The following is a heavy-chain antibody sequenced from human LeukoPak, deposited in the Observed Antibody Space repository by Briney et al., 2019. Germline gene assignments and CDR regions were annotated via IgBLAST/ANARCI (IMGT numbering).Heavy chain of an antibody. J-gene: IGHJ4*02. Sequence: SETLSLTCAVYGGSLSGYYGSWIRQPPGKGLEWIGEINHSGSTNYNPSLKSRVTISVDTSKNQWSLKLSSMTAADTAVYYCARQWLVSPLFDYWGQGTLVTVSS. CDR2: INHSGST. CDR1: GGSLSGYY. V-gene: IGHV4-34*01. CDR3: ARQWLVSPLFDY. D-gene: IGHD6-19*01.